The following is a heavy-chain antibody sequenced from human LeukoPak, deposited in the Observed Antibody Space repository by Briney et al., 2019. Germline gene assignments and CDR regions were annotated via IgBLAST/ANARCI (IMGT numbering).Heavy chain of an antibody. CDR2: MNPNSGNT. J-gene: IGHJ4*02. D-gene: IGHD3-3*01. CDR3: ATASYDFWSGYAFDY. CDR1: GGTFSSYA. V-gene: IGHV1-8*02. Sequence: ASVKVSCKASGGTFSSYAISWVRQAPGQGLEWMGWMNPNSGNTGYAQKFQGRVTMTEDTSTDTAYMELSSLRSEDTAVYYCATASYDFWSGYAFDYWGQGTLVTVSS.